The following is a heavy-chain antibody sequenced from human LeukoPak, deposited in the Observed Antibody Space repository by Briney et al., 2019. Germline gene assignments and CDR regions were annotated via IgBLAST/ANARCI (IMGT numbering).Heavy chain of an antibody. D-gene: IGHD6-13*01. J-gene: IGHJ4*02. CDR1: GGSVSSVSHY. V-gene: IGHV4-39*01. Sequence: PSETLSLTCIVSGGSVSSVSHYWAWIRQPPGMGLEWIGSIYYSGNTYYNPSLKGRVTISVDTSKNQFSLKLSSVTATDTAVYYCARGEDVAAAGIDYWGQGTLVTVSS. CDR2: IYYSGNT. CDR3: ARGEDVAAAGIDY.